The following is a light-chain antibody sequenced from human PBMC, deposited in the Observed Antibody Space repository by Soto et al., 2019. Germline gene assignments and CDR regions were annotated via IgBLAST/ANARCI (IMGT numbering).Light chain of an antibody. V-gene: IGKV3-15*01. CDR2: DAS. CDR1: QGVNTY. Sequence: EIVLTQSPGTLSLSPGERATLSCRASQGVNTYLAWYQQKPGQAPRLLIYDASTRATGIPARFSGSGSGTEFTLTISSLQSEDFAVYYCQQYDTWPKFGQGTKVDIK. CDR3: QQYDTWPK. J-gene: IGKJ1*01.